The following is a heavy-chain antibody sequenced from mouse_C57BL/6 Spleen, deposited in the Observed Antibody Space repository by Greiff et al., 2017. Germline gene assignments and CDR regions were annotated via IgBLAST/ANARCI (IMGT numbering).Heavy chain of an antibody. J-gene: IGHJ1*03. CDR2: IYPSDSET. CDR3: AKIKAPDHWSFGV. V-gene: IGHV1-61*01. CDR1: GYTFTSYW. Sequence: VQLQQPGAELVRPGSSVKLSCKASGYTFTSYWMDWVKQRPGQGLEWIGNIYPSDSETHYNQKFKDKATLTVDKSSSTAYMQISSLPAEDPAVYYCAKIKAPDHWSFGVWGTGTTVTVSS.